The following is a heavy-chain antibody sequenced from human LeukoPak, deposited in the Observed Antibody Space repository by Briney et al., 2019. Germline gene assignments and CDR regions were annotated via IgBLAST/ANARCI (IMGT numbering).Heavy chain of an antibody. Sequence: GESLKISCKGSVSGFTSSWIAWVGRIPGKGWGWLGISFPGDSDTRYSPSFQGQVTISADKSISTAYLQWSSLKASDTAMYYCARHDYDFWSGSAFDYWGQGTLVTVSS. V-gene: IGHV5-51*01. D-gene: IGHD3-3*01. CDR3: ARHDYDFWSGSAFDY. J-gene: IGHJ4*02. CDR2: SFPGDSDT. CDR1: VSGFTSSW.